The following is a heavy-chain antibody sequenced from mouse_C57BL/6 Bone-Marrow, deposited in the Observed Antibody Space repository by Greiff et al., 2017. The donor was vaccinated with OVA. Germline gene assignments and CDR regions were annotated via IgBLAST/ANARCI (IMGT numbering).Heavy chain of an antibody. Sequence: EVQVVESGAELVRPGASVKLSCTASGFNIKDDYMHWVKQRPEQGLEWIGWIDPENGDTEYASKFQGKATITADTSSNTAYLQLSSLTSEDTAVYYCTTGSSYSGGTGTTVTVSS. CDR2: IDPENGDT. V-gene: IGHV14-4*01. CDR1: GFNIKDDY. D-gene: IGHD1-1*01. J-gene: IGHJ1*03. CDR3: TTGSSYS.